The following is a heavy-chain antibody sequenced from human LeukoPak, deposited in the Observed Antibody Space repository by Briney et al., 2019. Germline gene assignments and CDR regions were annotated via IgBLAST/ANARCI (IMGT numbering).Heavy chain of an antibody. CDR1: GFTFHDYW. D-gene: IGHD2-2*01. CDR2: IKQDGSEK. CDR3: VRDCSSASLSSGCYYAMDV. V-gene: IGHV3-7*03. Sequence: TGGSLRLSCAASGFTFHDYWMTWVRQAPGKGLEWVAHIKQDGSEKYYVDSLKGRFTISRDNAKNSLFLQMNSLRAEDTAVYYCVRDCSSASLSSGCYYAMDVWGKGTTVTVSS. J-gene: IGHJ6*04.